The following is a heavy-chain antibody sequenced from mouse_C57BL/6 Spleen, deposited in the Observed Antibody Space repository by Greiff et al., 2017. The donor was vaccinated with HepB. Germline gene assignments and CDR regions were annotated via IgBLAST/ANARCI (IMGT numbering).Heavy chain of an antibody. D-gene: IGHD1-1*01. CDR1: GYSITSGYY. CDR3: ARSRYLFDY. Sequence: ESGPGLVKPSQSLSLTCSVTGYSITSGYYWNWIRQFPGNKLEWMGYISYDGSNNFNPSLKNRISITRDTSKNQFFLKLNSVTTEDTATYYCARSRYLFDYWGQGTTLTVSS. V-gene: IGHV3-6*01. CDR2: ISYDGSN. J-gene: IGHJ2*01.